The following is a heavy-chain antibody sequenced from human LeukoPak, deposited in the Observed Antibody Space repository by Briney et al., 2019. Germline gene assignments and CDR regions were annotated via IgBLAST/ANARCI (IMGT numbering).Heavy chain of an antibody. V-gene: IGHV3-21*01. CDR3: ARVPQNDYYYGMDV. CDR2: ISSSSSYI. CDR1: GFTFSSYG. Sequence: GGSLRLSCAASGFTFSSYGMHWVCQAPGKGLEWVSSISSSSSYIYYADSVKGRFTISRDNAKNSLYLQMNSLRAEDTAVYYCARVPQNDYYYGMDVWGQGTTVTVSS. J-gene: IGHJ6*02.